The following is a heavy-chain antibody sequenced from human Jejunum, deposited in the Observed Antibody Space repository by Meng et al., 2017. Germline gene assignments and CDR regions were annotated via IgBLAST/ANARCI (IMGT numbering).Heavy chain of an antibody. Sequence: QVQRVQSGTEGREPGASVKVSCKASGDTFIDSQIHWVRQAPGQGLEWMGRINPDSGDTNYAQKFQGRVTMTRDTSINTAYMELDRLRSDDTAMYYCARDYDVYDNFQPLDDWGQGTLVTVSS. CDR3: ARDYDVYDNFQPLDD. J-gene: IGHJ4*02. V-gene: IGHV1-2*06. D-gene: IGHD3-22*01. CDR2: INPDSGDT. CDR1: GDTFIDSQ.